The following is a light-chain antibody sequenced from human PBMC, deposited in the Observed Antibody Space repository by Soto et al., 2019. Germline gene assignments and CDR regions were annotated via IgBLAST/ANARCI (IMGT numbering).Light chain of an antibody. V-gene: IGKV2-28*01. CDR1: QSLLHSNGYNY. J-gene: IGKJ2*01. CDR2: LGS. CDR3: MHALQTPHT. Sequence: DIVMTQSPLSLPVTPGEPASISCRSSQSLLHSNGYNYLDWYLQKPGQSPQLLIYLGSNRASGVPDRFSGSGSGTDFTLKISRVEAEDVGVYYCMHALQTPHTFVQWTKLEIK.